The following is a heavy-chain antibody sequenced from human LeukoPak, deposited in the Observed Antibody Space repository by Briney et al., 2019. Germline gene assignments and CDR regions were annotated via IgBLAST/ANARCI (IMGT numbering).Heavy chain of an antibody. CDR3: AGTSSGYYYYFDY. V-gene: IGHV3-30*14. CDR2: ISYDGSNK. J-gene: IGHJ4*01. D-gene: IGHD3-22*01. CDR1: GFTFSNYA. Sequence: GGSLRLSCAASGFTFSNYAVHWVRQAPGKGLEWVAVISYDGSNKYYADSVKGRFTIFRDNSKNTLYLQMNSLRAEDTAVYYCAGTSSGYYYYFDYWGQEPWSPSPQ.